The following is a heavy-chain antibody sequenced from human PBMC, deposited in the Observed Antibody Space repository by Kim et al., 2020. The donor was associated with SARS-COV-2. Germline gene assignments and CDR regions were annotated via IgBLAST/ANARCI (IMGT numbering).Heavy chain of an antibody. CDR3: ARVKRRRPPAYSSSWYSEFDP. Sequence: SETLSLTCAVYGGSFSGYYWSWIRQPPGKGLEWIGEINHSGSTNYNPSLKSRVTISVDTSKNQFSLKLSSVTAADTAVYYCARVKRRRPPAYSSSWYSEFDPWGQGTLVTFSS. CDR2: INHSGST. V-gene: IGHV4-34*01. D-gene: IGHD6-13*01. CDR1: GGSFSGYY. J-gene: IGHJ5*02.